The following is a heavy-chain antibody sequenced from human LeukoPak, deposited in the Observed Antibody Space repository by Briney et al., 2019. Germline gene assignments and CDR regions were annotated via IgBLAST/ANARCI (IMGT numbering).Heavy chain of an antibody. CDR2: INHSGNS. CDR1: GGSFSGSY. V-gene: IGHV4-34*01. J-gene: IGHJ4*02. Sequence: SETLSLTCSVYGGSFSGSYWRWVRQPPGKGLEWIGEINHSGNSNYNPSLKSRVTISVDTSKNQFSLKLNSVTAADTGVYYCARGLTHWGQGTLVTVSS. CDR3: ARGLTH.